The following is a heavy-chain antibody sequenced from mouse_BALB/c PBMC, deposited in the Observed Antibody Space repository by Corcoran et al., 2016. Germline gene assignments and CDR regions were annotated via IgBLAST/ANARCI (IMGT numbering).Heavy chain of an antibody. CDR1: GFNIKDYY. V-gene: IGHV14-1*02. Sequence: EVQLQQYGAELVRPGALVKLSCKASGFNIKDYYIHWMKQRPEQGLEWIGWIDPENGNTIYDPKFQGKASITADTSSNTAYLQRSSLTSEDTAVYYCARSGSFDYWGQGTTLTVSS. CDR2: IDPENGNT. CDR3: ARSGSFDY. J-gene: IGHJ2*01. D-gene: IGHD2-2*01.